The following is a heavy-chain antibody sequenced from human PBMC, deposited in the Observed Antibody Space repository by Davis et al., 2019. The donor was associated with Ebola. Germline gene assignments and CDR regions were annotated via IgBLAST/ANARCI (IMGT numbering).Heavy chain of an antibody. Sequence: SLKISCAASGFTFGHYAMHWVRQAPGKGLEWVSGIGWNSGNIGYAGSVKGRFTISRDNAKNSLYLQMNSLRAEDTAVYYCVRGSCLTTSCSWGQGTLVTVSS. J-gene: IGHJ5*02. CDR3: VRGSCLTTSCS. CDR2: IGWNSGNI. CDR1: GFTFGHYA. V-gene: IGHV3-9*01. D-gene: IGHD2-2*01.